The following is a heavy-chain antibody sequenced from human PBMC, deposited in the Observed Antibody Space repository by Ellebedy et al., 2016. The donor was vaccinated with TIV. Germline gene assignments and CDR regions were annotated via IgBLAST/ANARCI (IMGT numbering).Heavy chain of an antibody. D-gene: IGHD3-10*01. J-gene: IGHJ5*02. Sequence: SETLSLXXVLSGDNVSSDRAAWNWIRQSPSRGLEWLGRTFYRSKWYYDYAASVRSRISVNPDTSKNQFSLQLNSVTPDDTAVYYCAREGTMIRGIKNWFDPWGQGTLVIVSS. CDR1: GDNVSSDRAA. CDR2: TFYRSKWYY. V-gene: IGHV6-1*01. CDR3: AREGTMIRGIKNWFDP.